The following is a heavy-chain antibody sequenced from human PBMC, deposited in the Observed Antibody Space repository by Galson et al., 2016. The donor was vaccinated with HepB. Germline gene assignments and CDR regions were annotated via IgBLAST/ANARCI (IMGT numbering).Heavy chain of an antibody. J-gene: IGHJ4*02. CDR1: SDSITGHY. V-gene: IGHV4-59*11. D-gene: IGHD3-3*01. CDR2: IYYSGST. CDR3: TRVTIYGVVDF. Sequence: SETLSLTCTFSSDSITGHYCSWIRQSPGKGLEWIGYIYYSGSTNYSPSLKSRVTMLVDTSKNQFSMMLTSVTAADTAVYYCTRVTIYGVVDFWGPGTPVTVSS.